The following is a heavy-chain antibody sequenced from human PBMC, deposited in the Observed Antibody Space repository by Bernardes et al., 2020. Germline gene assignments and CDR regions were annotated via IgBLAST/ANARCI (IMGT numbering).Heavy chain of an antibody. V-gene: IGHV3-7*01. J-gene: IGHJ4*02. CDR1: GFSFSTSW. Sequence: VGSLRLSCAASGFSFSTSWMSWVRQAPGKGLEWVANIKQDGSEKYYVDSVKGRFTISRDNAKNSLYLQMNSLRAEDTAVYYCARLFVYCSGGFCSSYWGQGTLVTVSS. D-gene: IGHD2-15*01. CDR3: ARLFVYCSGGFCSSY. CDR2: IKQDGSEK.